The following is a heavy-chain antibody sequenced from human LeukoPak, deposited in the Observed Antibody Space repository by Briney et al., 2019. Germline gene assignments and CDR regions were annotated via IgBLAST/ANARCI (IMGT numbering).Heavy chain of an antibody. CDR3: ARLIGDYGDYNWFDP. J-gene: IGHJ5*02. V-gene: IGHV5-51*01. Sequence: GESLQISCKGSGYSFTSYWIGWVRQMPGKGLEWMGIIYPGDSDTRYSPSFQGQVTISADKSISTAYLQWSSLKASDTAMYYCARLIGDYGDYNWFDPWGQGTLVTVSS. D-gene: IGHD4-17*01. CDR1: GYSFTSYW. CDR2: IYPGDSDT.